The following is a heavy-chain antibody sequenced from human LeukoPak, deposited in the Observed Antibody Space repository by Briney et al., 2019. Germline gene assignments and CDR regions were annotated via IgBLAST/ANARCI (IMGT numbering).Heavy chain of an antibody. D-gene: IGHD6-19*01. CDR1: GYTFTGYY. CDR3: ARVTYGSGWYGY. CDR2: INPNSGGT. Sequence: ASVKVSCKASGYTFTGYYMHWVRQAPGQGLEWMGWINPNSGGTNYAQKFQGRVTMTRDTSINTAYMELSRLRSDDTAVYYCARVTYGSGWYGYWGQGTLVTVSS. V-gene: IGHV1-2*02. J-gene: IGHJ4*02.